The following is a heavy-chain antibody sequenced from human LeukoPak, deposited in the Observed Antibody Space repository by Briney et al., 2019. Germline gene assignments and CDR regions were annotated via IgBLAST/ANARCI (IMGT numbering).Heavy chain of an antibody. D-gene: IGHD1-20*01. CDR1: GYTFTKYM. CDR3: ARPLFCAFDNCGYWLDP. CDR2: INPNGDAT. Sequence: SVKVSYKTSGYTFTKYMIHWVRQAPGQGLDWVGTINPNGDATNYAPRLQGRLTLTQDTSTSTVYMELRGLTPDDTAVYYCARPLFCAFDNCGYWLDPWGPGTLVTVSS. J-gene: IGHJ5*02. V-gene: IGHV1-46*01.